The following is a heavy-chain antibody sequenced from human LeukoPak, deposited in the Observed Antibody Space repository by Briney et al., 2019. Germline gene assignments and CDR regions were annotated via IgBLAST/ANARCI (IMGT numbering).Heavy chain of an antibody. CDR2: IYTSGST. J-gene: IGHJ4*02. D-gene: IGHD1/OR15-1a*01. CDR3: ARAQSPWLEQTNYFDY. V-gene: IGHV4-61*02. Sequence: SETLSLTCTVSGGSISSGGYYWSWIRQPAGKGLEWIGRIYTSGSTNYNPSLKSRVTMSVDTSKNQFSLKLSSVTAADTAVYYCARAQSPWLEQTNYFDYWGQGTLVTVSS. CDR1: GGSISSGGYY.